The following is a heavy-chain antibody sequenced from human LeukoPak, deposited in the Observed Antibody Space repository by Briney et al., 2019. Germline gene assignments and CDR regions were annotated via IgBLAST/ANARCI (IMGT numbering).Heavy chain of an antibody. Sequence: ASVKVSCKASAYTFTSYDINRVRQAPGPGLEWMGWMNPNSGNTGYAQTFQGRVTMTRNTSISTAYMELSSLRSEDTAVYYCARAMAMVRGVIGPYYFDYWGQGTLVTVSS. CDR3: ARAMAMVRGVIGPYYFDY. D-gene: IGHD3-10*01. V-gene: IGHV1-8*01. CDR2: MNPNSGNT. J-gene: IGHJ4*02. CDR1: AYTFTSYD.